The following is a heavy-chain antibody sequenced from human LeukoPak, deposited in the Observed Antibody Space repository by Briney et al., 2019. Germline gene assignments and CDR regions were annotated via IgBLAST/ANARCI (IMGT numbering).Heavy chain of an antibody. V-gene: IGHV1-18*01. CDR3: ARDRRYGDYGGDFDY. CDR2: ISAYNGNT. J-gene: IGHJ4*02. D-gene: IGHD4-17*01. Sequence: ASVKVSCKASGYTFNRYGISWVRQAPGQGLEWMGWISAYNGNTNYAQKLQGRVTMTTDTSTSTAYMELRSLRSDDTAVYYCARDRRYGDYGGDFDYWGQGTLVTVSS. CDR1: GYTFNRYG.